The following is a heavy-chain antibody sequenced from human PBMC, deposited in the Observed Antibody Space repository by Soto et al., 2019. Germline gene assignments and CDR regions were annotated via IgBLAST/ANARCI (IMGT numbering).Heavy chain of an antibody. Sequence: QVQLVQSGAEVKKPGSSVKVSCEASGGTFSSYPINWVRQAPGQGLEWMGGIIPFFGTSNYAQKFQGRVTITAEDSTSTAYREMSSLRYEDTAVYYCAGVGHITHYGMAVWGQGTTVTLSS. J-gene: IGHJ6*02. CDR2: IIPFFGTS. CDR1: GGTFSSYP. CDR3: AGVGHITHYGMAV. D-gene: IGHD1-26*01. V-gene: IGHV1-69*01.